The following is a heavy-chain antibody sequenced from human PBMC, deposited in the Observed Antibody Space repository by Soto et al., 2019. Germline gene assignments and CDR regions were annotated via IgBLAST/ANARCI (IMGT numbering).Heavy chain of an antibody. D-gene: IGHD3-22*01. CDR2: ITSSGEQT. J-gene: IGHJ1*01. CDR3: ARDRVESGYPEYFQH. Sequence: PGGSLRLSCAAPGFNFRNFPMTWVRQVPWQGLEYVSSITSSGEQTFYADSVKGRFSISRDNSKNTLYLQMNSLRAEDTAVYYCARDRVESGYPEYFQHWGQGTLVTVSS. CDR1: GFNFRNFP. V-gene: IGHV3-23*01.